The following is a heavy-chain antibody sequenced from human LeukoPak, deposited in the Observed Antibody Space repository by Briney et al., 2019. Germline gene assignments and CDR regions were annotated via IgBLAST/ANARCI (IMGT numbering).Heavy chain of an antibody. J-gene: IGHJ5*02. V-gene: IGHV3-33*01. Sequence: GGSPRLSCAASGFTFSNYGMHWVRQAPGEGLEWVAVIWSDGSNKYYTDPVKGRFAISRDNSKNTLYLQMSSLRAEDTADYYCARGWAVAGNPNWFDPWGQGTLVTVSS. CDR1: GFTFSNYG. D-gene: IGHD6-19*01. CDR2: IWSDGSNK. CDR3: ARGWAVAGNPNWFDP.